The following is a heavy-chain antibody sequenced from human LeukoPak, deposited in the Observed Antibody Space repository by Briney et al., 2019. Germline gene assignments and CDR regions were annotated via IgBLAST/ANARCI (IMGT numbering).Heavy chain of an antibody. CDR2: IYHSGST. CDR3: ARAVGITTALFDY. J-gene: IGHJ4*02. Sequence: SETLSLTCTVSGYSISSGFYWGWIRQPPGKGLEWIGSIYHSGSTYYNPALKSRVTISVDTSKNQFSLKLSSVTAADTAVYYCARAVGITTALFDYWGQGTLVTASS. D-gene: IGHD1-26*01. CDR1: GYSISSGFY. V-gene: IGHV4-38-2*02.